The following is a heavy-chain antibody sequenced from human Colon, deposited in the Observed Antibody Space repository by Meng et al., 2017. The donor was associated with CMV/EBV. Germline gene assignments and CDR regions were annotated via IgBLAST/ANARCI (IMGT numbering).Heavy chain of an antibody. J-gene: IGHJ4*02. V-gene: IGHV3-7*01. CDR3: TRLGGSKPFDY. Sequence: GESLKISCAASGFTFSSYWMTWVRQAPGKGLEWVVNIKQDGSETHYVDSVKGRFTVSRDNAKNSVYLQMNNLRAEDTAVYYCTRLGGSKPFDYWGQGTMVTV. CDR2: IKQDGSET. D-gene: IGHD3-16*01. CDR1: GFTFSSYW.